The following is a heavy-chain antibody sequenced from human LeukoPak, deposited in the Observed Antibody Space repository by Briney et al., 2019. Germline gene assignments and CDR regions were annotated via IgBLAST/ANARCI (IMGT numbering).Heavy chain of an antibody. CDR2: ISSGTSTI. D-gene: IGHD5-18*01. J-gene: IGHJ4*02. CDR3: ARGYSYGDY. CDR1: GFTFSSYS. V-gene: IGHV3-48*01. Sequence: GGSLRLSCAASGFTFSSYSMNWVRQAPGKGLEWVSYISSGTSTIYYADSVKGRFTISRDNAKNSLYLQMNSLRAEDTAVYYCARGYSYGDYWGQGTLVTVSS.